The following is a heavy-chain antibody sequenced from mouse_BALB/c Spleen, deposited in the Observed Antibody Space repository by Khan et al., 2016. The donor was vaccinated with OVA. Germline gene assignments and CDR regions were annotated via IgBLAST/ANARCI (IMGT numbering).Heavy chain of an antibody. CDR3: ARPPITTVVATSYWFFDV. D-gene: IGHD1-1*01. Sequence: EVELVESGGGLVKPGGPLKLSCAASGFTFSSYAMSWVRQTPEKRLEWVATISSGDTYTYYPDSVKGRFTISRDNAKNTLYLQMSSLRSEDTAMYYCARPPITTVVATSYWFFDVWGAGTTVTVST. V-gene: IGHV5-9-3*01. CDR1: GFTFSSYA. CDR2: ISSGDTYT. J-gene: IGHJ1*01.